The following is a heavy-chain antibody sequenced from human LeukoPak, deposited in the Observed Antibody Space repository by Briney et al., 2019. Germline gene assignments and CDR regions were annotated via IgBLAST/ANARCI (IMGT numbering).Heavy chain of an antibody. CDR3: ARASPGCSSTSCIRGAFDI. Sequence: ASVKVSCKASGYTFTGYYMHWVRQAPGQGLEWMGWINPNSGGTNYAQKFQGRVTMTRVTSISTAYMELSRLRSDDTAVYYCARASPGCSSTSCIRGAFDIWGQGTMVTVSS. CDR1: GYTFTGYY. D-gene: IGHD2-2*01. J-gene: IGHJ3*02. V-gene: IGHV1-2*02. CDR2: INPNSGGT.